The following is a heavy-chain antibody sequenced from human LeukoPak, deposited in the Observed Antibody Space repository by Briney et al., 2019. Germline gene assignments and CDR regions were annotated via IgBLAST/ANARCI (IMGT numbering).Heavy chain of an antibody. J-gene: IGHJ4*02. Sequence: GGSLRLSCVASGFTFGKYWMSWVRQAPGKGLVWVARINSDGSTTNYADYVKGRFTISRDNAKNTPYLQMNSLRAEDTAVYYCARRSSGSPPYYFDSWGQGTLVTVSS. CDR2: INSDGSTT. CDR1: GFTFGKYW. V-gene: IGHV3-74*01. D-gene: IGHD1-26*01. CDR3: ARRSSGSPPYYFDS.